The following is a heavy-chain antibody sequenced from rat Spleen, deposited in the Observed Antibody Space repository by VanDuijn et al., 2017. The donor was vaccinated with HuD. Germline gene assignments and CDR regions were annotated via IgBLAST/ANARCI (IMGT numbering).Heavy chain of an antibody. CDR1: GFSLTSYH. J-gene: IGHJ2*01. CDR3: ARGAYGGYSEWFDY. CDR2: MWSGGSA. Sequence: QVQLKESGPGLVKPSETLSLTCTVSGFSLTSYHVSWVRQPPGKGLEWMGVMWSGGSADYNSALKSRLSISRDTSKNQVFLKMNSLQSEDTTTYYCARGAYGGYSEWFDYWGQGVMVTVSS. V-gene: IGHV2-45*01. D-gene: IGHD1-11*01.